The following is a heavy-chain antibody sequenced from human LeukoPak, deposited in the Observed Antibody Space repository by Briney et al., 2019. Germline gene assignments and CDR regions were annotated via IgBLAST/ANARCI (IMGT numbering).Heavy chain of an antibody. Sequence: GGSLRLSCAASGFTFSSYVMSWVRQAPGKGLEWVSAISGSGGSTYYADSVKGRFTISRDNSKNTLYLQMNSLRAEDTAVYYCAKDPPRPEAYCSGGSCYSVGFDYWGQGTLVTVSS. D-gene: IGHD2-15*01. CDR2: ISGSGGST. CDR3: AKDPPRPEAYCSGGSCYSVGFDY. V-gene: IGHV3-23*01. CDR1: GFTFSSYV. J-gene: IGHJ4*02.